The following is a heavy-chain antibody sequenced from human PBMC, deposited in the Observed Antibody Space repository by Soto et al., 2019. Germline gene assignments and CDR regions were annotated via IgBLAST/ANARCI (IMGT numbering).Heavy chain of an antibody. Sequence: SGPTLVNPTQTLTLTCTFSAFSLSTGGVGVGWIRQPPGKALEWLALIYWDDDKRYSPSLRSRLTITKDTSKNQVVLTMTNMDPVDTATYYCIQSRCGGDCLQSYACYYCYGMDVWGQGTTVTVSS. CDR3: IQSRCGGDCLQSYACYYCYGMDV. V-gene: IGHV2-5*02. J-gene: IGHJ6*02. CDR1: AFSLSTGGVG. CDR2: IYWDDDK. D-gene: IGHD2-21*02.